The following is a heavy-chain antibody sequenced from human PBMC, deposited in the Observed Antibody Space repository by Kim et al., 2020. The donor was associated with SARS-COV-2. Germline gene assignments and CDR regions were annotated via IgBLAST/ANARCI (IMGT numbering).Heavy chain of an antibody. Sequence: GGSLRLSCAASGFTVSSNYMSWVRQAPGKGLEWVSVIYSGGSTYYADSVKGRFTISRDNSKNTLYLQMNSLRAEDTAVYYCARYDFWSGYFTYYGMDVWGQGTTVTVSS. J-gene: IGHJ6*02. D-gene: IGHD3-3*01. V-gene: IGHV3-53*01. CDR3: ARYDFWSGYFTYYGMDV. CDR2: IYSGGST. CDR1: GFTVSSNY.